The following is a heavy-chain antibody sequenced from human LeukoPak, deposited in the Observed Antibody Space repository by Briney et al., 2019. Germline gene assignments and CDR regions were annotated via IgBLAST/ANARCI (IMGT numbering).Heavy chain of an antibody. CDR2: IRSKTDGGTT. CDR1: GFIFSSGW. CDR3: TIDYTGY. V-gene: IGHV3-15*01. Sequence: GGSLRLSCAASGFIFSSGWVSWVRQAPGKGLEWVGRIRSKTDGGTTDYAGTMKGRFTISRDESKNTLYLQINSLKTEDTAVYYCTIDYTGYWGQGTLVTVSS. D-gene: IGHD2-2*02. J-gene: IGHJ4*02.